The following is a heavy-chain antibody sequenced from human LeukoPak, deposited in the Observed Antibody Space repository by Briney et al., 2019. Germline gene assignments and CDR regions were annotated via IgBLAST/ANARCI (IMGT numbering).Heavy chain of an antibody. V-gene: IGHV3-30*18. CDR1: GFTFSSYG. CDR3: AKDRYYYDSSGYSRTDY. Sequence: GRSLRLSCAASGFTFSSYGMHWVRQAPGKGLEWVAVISYDGSNKYYADSVKGRFTISRDNSKNTLYLQMNSLRAEDTAVYYCAKDRYYYDSSGYSRTDYWGQGTLVTISS. J-gene: IGHJ4*02. D-gene: IGHD3-22*01. CDR2: ISYDGSNK.